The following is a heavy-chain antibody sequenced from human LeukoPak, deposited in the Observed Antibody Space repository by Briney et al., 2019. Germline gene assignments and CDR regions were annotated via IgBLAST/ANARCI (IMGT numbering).Heavy chain of an antibody. CDR1: GGSVSSGSYY. D-gene: IGHD3-10*01. V-gene: IGHV4-61*01. CDR2: IYYSGST. CDR3: ARDLGPAPDPPVRGATDGLGGMDV. J-gene: IGHJ6*02. Sequence: SETLSLTCTVSGGSVSSGSYYWSWIRQPPGKGLEWIGYIYYSGSTNYNPSLKSRVTISVDTSKNQFSLKLSSVTAADTAVYYCARDLGPAPDPPVRGATDGLGGMDVWGQGTTVTVSS.